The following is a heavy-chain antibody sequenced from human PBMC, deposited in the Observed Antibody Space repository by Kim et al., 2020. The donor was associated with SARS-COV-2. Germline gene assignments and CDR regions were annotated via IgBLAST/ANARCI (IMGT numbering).Heavy chain of an antibody. V-gene: IGHV4-59*13. D-gene: IGHD6-19*01. J-gene: IGHJ4*02. CDR3: ARDARGPPVAGTEGQFDY. CDR2: IYYSGST. Sequence: SETLSLTCTVSGGSISSYYWSWIRQPPGKGLEWIGYIYYSGSTNYNPSLKSRVTISVDTSKNQFSLKLSSVTAADTAVYYCARDARGPPVAGTEGQFDYWGQGTLVTVSS. CDR1: GGSISSYY.